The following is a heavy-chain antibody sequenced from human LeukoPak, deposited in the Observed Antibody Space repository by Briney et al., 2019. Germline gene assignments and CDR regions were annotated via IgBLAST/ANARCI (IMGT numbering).Heavy chain of an antibody. CDR1: GFTFDDYA. D-gene: IGHD3-22*01. Sequence: GGSLRLSCAASGFTFDDYAMHWVRQAPGKGLEWVSGISWNSGSIGYADSVKGRFTISRDNAKNSLCLQMNSLRAEDTALYYCAKDHYYYDSSGYLVYWGQGTLVTVSS. J-gene: IGHJ4*02. V-gene: IGHV3-9*01. CDR2: ISWNSGSI. CDR3: AKDHYYYDSSGYLVY.